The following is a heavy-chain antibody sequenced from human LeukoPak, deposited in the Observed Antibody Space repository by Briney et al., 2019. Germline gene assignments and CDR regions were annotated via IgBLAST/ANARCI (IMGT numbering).Heavy chain of an antibody. CDR1: GFTFSSYS. J-gene: IGHJ4*02. Sequence: GGSLRLSCAASGFTFSSYSMNWVRQAPGKGLEWVSSISSSSSYIYYADSVKGRFTISRDNAKNSLYLQMNSLRAEDTAVYYCARRWLQSGSINNFDYWGQGTLVTVSS. CDR2: ISSSSSYI. V-gene: IGHV3-21*01. CDR3: ARRWLQSGSINNFDY. D-gene: IGHD5-24*01.